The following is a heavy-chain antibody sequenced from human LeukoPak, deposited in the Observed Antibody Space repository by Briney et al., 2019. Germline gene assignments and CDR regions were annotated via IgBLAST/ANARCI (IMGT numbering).Heavy chain of an antibody. J-gene: IGHJ4*02. V-gene: IGHV3-7*01. CDR2: IKQDGSGK. D-gene: IGHD2-2*01. Sequence: GSLRLSCAPSGFIFSNYWMSWVRQAPGKGLEWVAMIKQDGSGKYYVGSVKGRFTISRDNAKNSLYLQMNSLRAEDTAVYCGVSVVIPAAFDHWGQGTLVTVSS. CDR3: VSVVIPAAFDH. CDR1: GFIFSNYW.